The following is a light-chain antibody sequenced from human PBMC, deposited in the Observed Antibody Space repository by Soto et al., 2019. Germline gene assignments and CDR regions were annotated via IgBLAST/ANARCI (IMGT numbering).Light chain of an antibody. CDR3: SSYTSSSTLYV. Sequence: QSVLTQPVSVSGSPGQSITISCTGTSSDVGGYNYVSWYQQHPGKAPKLMIFEVSSRPSGVSYRFSGSKSGNTASLTISGLQAEDEADYYCSSYTSSSTLYVFGSGTKLTVL. V-gene: IGLV2-14*01. J-gene: IGLJ1*01. CDR1: SSDVGGYNY. CDR2: EVS.